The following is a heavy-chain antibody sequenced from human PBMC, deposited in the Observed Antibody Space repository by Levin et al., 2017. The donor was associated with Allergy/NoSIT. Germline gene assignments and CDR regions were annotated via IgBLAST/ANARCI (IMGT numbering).Heavy chain of an antibody. Sequence: SETLSLTCTVSGGSISSGDHYWSWIRQPPGKGLEWIGYIYYSGTTNYNPSLTSRVTMSIDTSRNQFSLRLTSVTAADTAVYYCARVVDYDVLDNYYSPYYFDFWGQGTLVTVSS. D-gene: IGHD3-9*01. CDR3: ARVVDYDVLDNYYSPYYFDF. V-gene: IGHV4-30-4*01. CDR1: GGSISSGDHY. J-gene: IGHJ4*02. CDR2: IYYSGTT.